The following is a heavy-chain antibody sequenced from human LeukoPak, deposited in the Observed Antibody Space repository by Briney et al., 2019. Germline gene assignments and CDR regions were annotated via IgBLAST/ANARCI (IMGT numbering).Heavy chain of an antibody. D-gene: IGHD2-2*01. V-gene: IGHV3-23*01. CDR2: ISGSGGST. CDR1: GFTFSSCA. CDR3: AKDLGRYCSSTSCFSLDY. Sequence: GGSLRLSCAASGFTFSSCAMSWVRQAPGKGLEWVSAISGSGGSTYYADSVKGRFTISRDNSKNTLYLQMNSLRAEDTAVYYCAKDLGRYCSSTSCFSLDYWGQGTLVTVSS. J-gene: IGHJ4*02.